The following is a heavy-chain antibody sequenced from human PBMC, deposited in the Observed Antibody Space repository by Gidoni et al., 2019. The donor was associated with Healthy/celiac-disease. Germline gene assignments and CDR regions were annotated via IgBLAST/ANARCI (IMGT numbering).Heavy chain of an antibody. Sequence: EVQLLESGGGLVQPGGSLRRSCAASGFTFSSYAMSWVRHAPGKGLEWVSAISGSGGSTYYADSVKGRFTISRDNSKNTLYLQMNSLRAEDTAVYYCAKYSVMDVVVVAAVDYWGQGTLVTVSS. D-gene: IGHD2-15*01. CDR2: ISGSGGST. CDR3: AKYSVMDVVVVAAVDY. J-gene: IGHJ4*02. CDR1: GFTFSSYA. V-gene: IGHV3-23*01.